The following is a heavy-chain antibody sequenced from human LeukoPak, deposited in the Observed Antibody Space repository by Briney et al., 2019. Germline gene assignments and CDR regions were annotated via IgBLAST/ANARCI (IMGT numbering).Heavy chain of an antibody. J-gene: IGHJ5*02. D-gene: IGHD5-24*01. V-gene: IGHV4-59*12. CDR1: GGSLSSYY. CDR2: VYYSGRT. CDR3: ARLRSWFDP. Sequence: SETLSLTCTVSGGSLSSYYWTWIRQPPGKGLEWIGSVYYSGRTTYSPSLKSRVTISVDTSKNQFSLKLSSVTAADTAVYYCARLRSWFDPWGQGTLVTVSS.